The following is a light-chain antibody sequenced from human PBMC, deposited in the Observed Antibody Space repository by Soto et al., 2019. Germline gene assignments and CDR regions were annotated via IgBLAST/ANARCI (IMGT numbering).Light chain of an antibody. Sequence: QSVLTQPPSVSAAPGQKVTISCSGSSSNIGNNYVSWYQQFPGTAPKLLIYDNNKRPSGIPDRFSGSKSGTSATLVITGLQTGDEADYYCRTWDTSLRSEGVFGGGTKVTVL. J-gene: IGLJ3*02. CDR3: RTWDTSLRSEGV. V-gene: IGLV1-51*01. CDR1: SSNIGNNY. CDR2: DNN.